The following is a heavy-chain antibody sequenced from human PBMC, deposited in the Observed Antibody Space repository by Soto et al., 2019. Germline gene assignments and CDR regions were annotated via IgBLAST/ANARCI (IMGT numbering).Heavy chain of an antibody. CDR1: GGSFSGYY. CDR3: ARGHRALWYYYDSSGLYYSDY. D-gene: IGHD3-22*01. CDR2: INHSGST. Sequence: QVQLQQWGAGLLKPSETLSLTCAVYGGSFSGYYWSWIRQPPGKGLEWIGEINHSGSTNYNPSLKSRVTISVDTSKNQFSLKLSSVTAADTAVYYCARGHRALWYYYDSSGLYYSDYWGQGTLVTVSS. V-gene: IGHV4-34*01. J-gene: IGHJ4*02.